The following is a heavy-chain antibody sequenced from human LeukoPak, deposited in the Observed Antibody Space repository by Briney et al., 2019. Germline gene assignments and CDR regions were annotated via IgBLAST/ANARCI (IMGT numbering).Heavy chain of an antibody. CDR2: ISAYNGNT. J-gene: IGHJ4*02. D-gene: IGHD3-3*01. CDR3: ARAAYYDFWSGYQLPHPDY. CDR1: GYTFTSYG. Sequence: ASVKVSCKASGYTFTSYGISWVRQAPGQGREGMGWISAYNGNTNYAQKLQGRVTMTTDTSTSTAYMELRSLRSDDTAVYYCARAAYYDFWSGYQLPHPDYWGQGTLVTVSS. V-gene: IGHV1-18*01.